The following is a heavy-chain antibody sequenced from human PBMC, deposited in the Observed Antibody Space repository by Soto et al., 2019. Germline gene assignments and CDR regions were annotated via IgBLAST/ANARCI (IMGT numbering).Heavy chain of an antibody. V-gene: IGHV3-33*01. CDR1: GFTFSSYG. J-gene: IGHJ4*02. CDR3: AGIAVAGKGEYFDY. CDR2: IWYDGSNK. Sequence: QVQLVESGGGVVQPGRSLRLSCAASGFTFSSYGMHWVRQAPGKGLEWVAVIWYDGSNKYYADSVKGRFTISRDNSKNTLYLQMNSLRVEDTAVYYCAGIAVAGKGEYFDYWGQGTLVTVSS. D-gene: IGHD6-19*01.